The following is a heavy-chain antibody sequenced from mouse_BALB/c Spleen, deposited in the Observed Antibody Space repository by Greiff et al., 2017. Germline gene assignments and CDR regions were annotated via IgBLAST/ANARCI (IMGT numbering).Heavy chain of an antibody. CDR3: ARETPYSNYFDY. Sequence: EVKVVESGGGLVQPGGSLKLSCAASGFTFSSYGMSWVRQTPDKRLELVATINSNGGSTYYPDSVKGRFTISRDNAKNTLYLQMSSLKSEDTAMYYCARETPYSNYFDYWGQGTTLTVSS. V-gene: IGHV5-6-3*01. J-gene: IGHJ2*01. CDR1: GFTFSSYG. CDR2: INSNGGST. D-gene: IGHD1-1*01.